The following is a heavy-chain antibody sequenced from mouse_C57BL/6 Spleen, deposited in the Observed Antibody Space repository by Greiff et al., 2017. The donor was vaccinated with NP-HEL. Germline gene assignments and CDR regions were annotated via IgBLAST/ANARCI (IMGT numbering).Heavy chain of an antibody. CDR2: INYDGSST. CDR1: GFTFSDYY. D-gene: IGHD2-3*01. J-gene: IGHJ3*01. Sequence: EVKLMESEGGLVQPGSSMKLSCTASGFTFSDYYMAWVRQVPEKGLEWVANINYDGSSTYYLDSLKSRFIISRDNAKNILYLQMSSLKSEDTATYYCARIYDGYSSFAYWGQGTLVTVSA. V-gene: IGHV5-16*01. CDR3: ARIYDGYSSFAY.